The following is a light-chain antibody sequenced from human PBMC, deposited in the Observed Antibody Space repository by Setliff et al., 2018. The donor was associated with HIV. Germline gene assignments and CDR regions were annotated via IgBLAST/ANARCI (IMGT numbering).Light chain of an antibody. CDR1: SSDIGRYNS. CDR3: NSFASNSAYTPYV. J-gene: IGLJ1*01. CDR2: DVH. V-gene: IGLV2-14*01. Sequence: QSALAQPASVSGSPGQSITIPCTGTSSDIGRYNSVSWYQQKPGKAPKLLIFDVHNRPSGVSTRVSASTSGNTASLTISGLQPEDEADYYCNSFASNSAYTPYVFGTGTKGTVL.